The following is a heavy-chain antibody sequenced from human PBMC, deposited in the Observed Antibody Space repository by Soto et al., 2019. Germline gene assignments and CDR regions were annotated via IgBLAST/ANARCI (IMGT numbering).Heavy chain of an antibody. J-gene: IGHJ6*02. CDR2: VWYDGSNG. V-gene: IGHV3-33*01. CDR1: GFTFNNFG. D-gene: IGHD1-1*01. Sequence: GGSLRLSCTASGFTFNNFGMHWVRQAPGKRLEWVAGVWYDGSNGDYAESVKGRFTISRDNSKNTLYLQMTSMRAEDTAVYYCARDPPTTRTSARAFWAQGTT. CDR3: ARDPPTTRTSARAF.